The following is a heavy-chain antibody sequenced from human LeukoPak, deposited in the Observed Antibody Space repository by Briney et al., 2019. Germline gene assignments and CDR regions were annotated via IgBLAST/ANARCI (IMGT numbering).Heavy chain of an antibody. J-gene: IGHJ6*03. V-gene: IGHV3-21*01. Sequence: GGSVPHFCGASGFHYRTFSMNWDRQAPGKGLELYSSFTRCSYIYYGVSVTGRFTISRDNAKYSLYLEINSLTAEDTAVYYCAREGCSSTSCARSYYFYMDVWGKGTTVTVSS. CDR2: FTRCSYI. CDR1: GFHYRTFS. D-gene: IGHD2-2*01. CDR3: AREGCSSTSCARSYYFYMDV.